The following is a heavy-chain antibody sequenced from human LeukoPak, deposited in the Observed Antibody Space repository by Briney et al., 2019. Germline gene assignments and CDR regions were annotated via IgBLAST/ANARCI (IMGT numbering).Heavy chain of an antibody. V-gene: IGHV1-2*02. CDR1: GYTFTGYY. J-gene: IGHJ4*02. D-gene: IGHD6-13*01. Sequence: ASVNVSYKASGYTFTGYYIHWVRQAPGQGLEWLGWFNPNSGATKYAQKFQGRVTMTRDTSSTTAYMELNGLISDDVAVYYCARDLMTAAGPIDYWGQGTLVTVSS. CDR3: ARDLMTAAGPIDY. CDR2: FNPNSGAT.